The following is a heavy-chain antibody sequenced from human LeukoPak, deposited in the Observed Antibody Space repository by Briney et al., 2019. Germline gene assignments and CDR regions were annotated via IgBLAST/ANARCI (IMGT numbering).Heavy chain of an antibody. J-gene: IGHJ4*02. Sequence: SETLSLTCTVSGGSISNYWSWIRQPPGKGLGWIGYIYYTGTTNYNPSLKSRVTISVDTSKNQFSLKLSSVTAADTAVYYCARGGWRLDYWGQGTLVTVSS. D-gene: IGHD2-15*01. CDR3: ARGGWRLDY. CDR2: IYYTGTT. V-gene: IGHV4-59*01. CDR1: GGSISNY.